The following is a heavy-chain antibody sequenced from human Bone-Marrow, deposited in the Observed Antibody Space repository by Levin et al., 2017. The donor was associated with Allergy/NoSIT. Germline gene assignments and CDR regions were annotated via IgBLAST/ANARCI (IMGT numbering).Heavy chain of an antibody. CDR1: GGSISSYY. D-gene: IGHD6-6*01. CDR3: ARDHSSSSESWFDP. V-gene: IGHV4-59*01. Sequence: PSETLSLTCTVSGGSISSYYWSWIRQPPGKGLEWIGYIYYSGSTNYNPSLKSRVTISVDTSKNQFSLKLSSVTAADTAVYYCARDHSSSSESWFDPWGQGTLVTVSS. CDR2: IYYSGST. J-gene: IGHJ5*02.